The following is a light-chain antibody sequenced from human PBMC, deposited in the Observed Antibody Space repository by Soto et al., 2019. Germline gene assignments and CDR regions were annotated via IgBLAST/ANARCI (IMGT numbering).Light chain of an antibody. J-gene: IGKJ3*01. Sequence: DIQMTQSPSTLSASVGDRVTITCRASQSISSWLAGYQQKPGKAPKLLLYKASSLESGVPARFSGSGSGTEFTLTISSLQPDDFATYYCQQYNSYPFTFGPGTTVDIK. CDR1: QSISSW. CDR3: QQYNSYPFT. V-gene: IGKV1-5*03. CDR2: KAS.